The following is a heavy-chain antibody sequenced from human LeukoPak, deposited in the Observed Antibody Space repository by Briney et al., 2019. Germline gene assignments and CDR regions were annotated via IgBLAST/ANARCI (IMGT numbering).Heavy chain of an antibody. Sequence: GGSLRLSCAASGFTFSSYAMHWVRQAPGKGLEWVAVISYDGSNKYYADSVKGRFTISRDNSKNTLYLQMNSLRAEDTAVYYCARYTAMVEGNDYWGQGTLATVSS. D-gene: IGHD5-18*01. CDR3: ARYTAMVEGNDY. V-gene: IGHV3-30-3*01. CDR2: ISYDGSNK. J-gene: IGHJ4*02. CDR1: GFTFSSYA.